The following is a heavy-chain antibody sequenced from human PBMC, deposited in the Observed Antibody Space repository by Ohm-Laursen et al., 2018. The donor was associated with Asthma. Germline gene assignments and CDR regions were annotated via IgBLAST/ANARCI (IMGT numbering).Heavy chain of an antibody. CDR2: ISSTGGST. D-gene: IGHD3-10*01. CDR1: KFTFSNYA. Sequence: SLRLSCAASKFTFSNYAMNWVRQPPGKGLEWVSEISSTGGSTDYADSVKGRFTTSRDNSKSTMYLQMNSLRAEDTAVYYCAGPVRGVIPQHHRRYYYYYGMDVWGQGTTVTVSS. J-gene: IGHJ6*02. CDR3: AGPVRGVIPQHHRRYYYYYGMDV. V-gene: IGHV3-23*01.